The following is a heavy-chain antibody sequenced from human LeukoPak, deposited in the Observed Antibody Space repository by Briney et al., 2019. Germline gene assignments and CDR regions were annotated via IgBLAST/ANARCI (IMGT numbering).Heavy chain of an antibody. V-gene: IGHV4-4*07. CDR2: IYTSGNT. D-gene: IGHD6-6*01. CDR3: ARPRARDSSSCAFDI. Sequence: SETLSLTCTVSGGSISSYYWSWIRQPAGKGLEWIGRIYTSGNTKYNPSLKSRVTMSVDTSKNQFSLKLSSVTAADTAVYYCARPRARDSSSCAFDIWGQGTMVTVSS. CDR1: GGSISSYY. J-gene: IGHJ3*02.